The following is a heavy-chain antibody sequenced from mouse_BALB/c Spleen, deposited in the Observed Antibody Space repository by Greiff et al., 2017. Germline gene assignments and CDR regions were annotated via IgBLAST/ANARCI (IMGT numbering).Heavy chain of an antibody. Sequence: EVKLVESGGGLVQPGGSLKLSCAASGFTFSSYGMSWVRQTPDKRLELVATINSNGGSTYYPDSVKGRFTISRDNAKNTLYLQMSSLKSEDTAMYYCAREILRRYYAMDYWGQGTSVTVSS. CDR3: AREILRRYYAMDY. CDR1: GFTFSSYG. CDR2: INSNGGST. V-gene: IGHV5-6-3*01. J-gene: IGHJ4*01. D-gene: IGHD1-2*01.